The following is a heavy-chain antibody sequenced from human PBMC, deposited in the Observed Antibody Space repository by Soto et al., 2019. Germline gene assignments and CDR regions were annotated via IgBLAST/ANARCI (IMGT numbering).Heavy chain of an antibody. J-gene: IGHJ6*03. D-gene: IGHD1-26*01. CDR2: ISASGNNT. CDR3: VTRGSYMVQS. CDR1: GFPFSSLS. Sequence: GGSVTLSCAASGFPFSSLSVTWVRQAPGKGLEWVSGISASGNNTYLADSVKGRFTISRDNSRNTIYLQLKNLRVVHTAMYYGVTRGSYMVQSRGKGTTVTVSS. V-gene: IGHV3-23*01.